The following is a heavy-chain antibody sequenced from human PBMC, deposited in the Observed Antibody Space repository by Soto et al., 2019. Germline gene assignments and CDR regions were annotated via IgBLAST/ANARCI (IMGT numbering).Heavy chain of an antibody. Sequence: SCKASGYTFTSYYMHWVRQAPGKGLEWVAVISYDGSNKFYADSVKGRFIMSRDNSKNTLYLQMNSLRAEDTAVYFCARPLWRDDYNWGYFDLWGRGTLVTVSS. CDR3: ARPLWRDDYNWGYFDL. CDR1: GYTFTSYY. D-gene: IGHD4-4*01. CDR2: ISYDGSNK. J-gene: IGHJ2*01. V-gene: IGHV3-30-3*01.